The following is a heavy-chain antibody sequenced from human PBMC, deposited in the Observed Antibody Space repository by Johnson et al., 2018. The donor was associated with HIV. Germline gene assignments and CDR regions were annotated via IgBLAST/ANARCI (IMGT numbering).Heavy chain of an antibody. Sequence: VQLVESGGGLVQPGGSLRLSCGASGFTFSDHWMQWVRQAPGKGLEWVAVISYDGSNKYYADSVKGRFTISRDNSKNTLYLQMNSLRAEDTAVYYCASWGVGSSWNHDAFDIWGQGTMVTVSS. CDR2: ISYDGSNK. D-gene: IGHD6-13*01. CDR1: GFTFSDHW. V-gene: IGHV3-30-3*01. J-gene: IGHJ3*02. CDR3: ASWGVGSSWNHDAFDI.